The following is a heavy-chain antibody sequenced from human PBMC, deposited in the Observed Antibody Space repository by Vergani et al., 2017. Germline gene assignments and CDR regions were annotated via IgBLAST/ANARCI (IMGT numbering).Heavy chain of an antibody. Sequence: QVQLVQSGAEVKKPGASVKVSCQAAGYTFTSSDINWVRQDTGQGFEWMGWMDPNSGNTGYAQKFQGRVTMTRNTYISTVYMELSSLRAEDTVVYYCGRGRFLEWKDAFDIWGQGTMVTVSS. D-gene: IGHD3-3*01. CDR2: MDPNSGNT. J-gene: IGHJ3*02. V-gene: IGHV1-8*01. CDR1: GYTFTSSD. CDR3: GRGRFLEWKDAFDI.